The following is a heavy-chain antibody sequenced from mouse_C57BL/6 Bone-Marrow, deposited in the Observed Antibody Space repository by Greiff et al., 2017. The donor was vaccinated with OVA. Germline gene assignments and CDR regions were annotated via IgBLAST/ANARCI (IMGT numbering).Heavy chain of an antibody. J-gene: IGHJ1*03. CDR1: GYTFTSYW. V-gene: IGHV1-50*01. CDR2: IDPSDSYT. CDR3: ARTGFLYWYCDV. Sequence: VQLQQPGAELVKPGASVKLSCKASGYTFTSYWMQWVKQRPGQGLEWIGEIDPSDSYTNYNQKFKGKATLTVDTSSSTAYMQLSSLTSEDSAVYYCARTGFLYWYCDVWGTGTTVTVSS.